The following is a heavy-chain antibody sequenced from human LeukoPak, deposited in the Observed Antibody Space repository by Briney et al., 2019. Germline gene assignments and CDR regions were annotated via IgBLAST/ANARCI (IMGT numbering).Heavy chain of an antibody. CDR2: ISSSSSYI. V-gene: IGHV3-21*01. D-gene: IGHD2-2*01. J-gene: IGHJ6*04. CDR3: ARESSYYYGMDV. Sequence: PFAASSRFAVSSKSIDCVRQAPRKRMEWVSSISSSSSYIYYADSVKGRFTISRDNAKNSLYLQMNSLRVEDTAVYYCARESSYYYGMDVWGKGTTVTVSS. CDR1: RFAVSSKS.